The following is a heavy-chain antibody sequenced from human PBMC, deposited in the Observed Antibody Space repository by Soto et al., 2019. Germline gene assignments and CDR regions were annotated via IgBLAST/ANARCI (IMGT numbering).Heavy chain of an antibody. J-gene: IGHJ6*02. CDR2: IIPIFGTA. CDR1: GVTFSSYA. D-gene: IGHD3-3*01. Sequence: GASVKVSCKASGVTFSSYAISWVRQAPGQGLEWMGGIIPIFGTANYAQKFQGRVTITADESTSTAYMELSSLRSEDTAVYYCAREIFGARGGMDVWGQGTTVTVSS. V-gene: IGHV1-69*13. CDR3: AREIFGARGGMDV.